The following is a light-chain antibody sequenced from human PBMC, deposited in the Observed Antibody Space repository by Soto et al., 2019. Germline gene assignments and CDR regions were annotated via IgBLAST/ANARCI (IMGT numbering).Light chain of an antibody. J-gene: IGLJ3*02. CDR3: AAWDDSLSGWV. V-gene: IGLV1-44*01. CDR2: SHN. Sequence: QSVLTQPPSASGTPGQRVTISCSGSSSNIGRNTVNWYQQLPGAAPKLLIYSHNQRPSGVPDRFSGSKSGTSASLAISGLQSEDEADYYCAAWDDSLSGWVFGGGTKVTVL. CDR1: SSNIGRNT.